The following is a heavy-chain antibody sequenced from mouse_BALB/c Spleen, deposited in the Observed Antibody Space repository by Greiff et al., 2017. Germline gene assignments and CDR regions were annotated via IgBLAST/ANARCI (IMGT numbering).Heavy chain of an antibody. CDR1: GYTFTEYT. V-gene: IGHV1-18*01. Sequence: VHVKQSGPELVKPGASVKISCKTSGYTFTEYTMHWVKQSHGKSLEWIGGINPNNGGTSYNQKFKGKATLTVDKSSSTAYMELRSLTSEDSAVYYCARAKILYGPFAYWGQGTLVTVSA. CDR3: ARAKILYGPFAY. CDR2: INPNNGGT. J-gene: IGHJ3*01. D-gene: IGHD1-1*02.